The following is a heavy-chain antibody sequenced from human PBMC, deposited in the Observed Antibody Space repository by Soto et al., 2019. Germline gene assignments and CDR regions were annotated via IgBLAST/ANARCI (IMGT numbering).Heavy chain of an antibody. J-gene: IGHJ4*02. Sequence: GTLRLSCTASVFPFSDYGMSGSRQAPGKGLEWLGLVRSKASGGTSEYSASVKGRFTISRDDSKSIAYPQMETPKTDYTAAYYSTTIRNYIRGGTRGQGPRVTVSS. CDR1: VFPFSDYG. D-gene: IGHD1-7*01. CDR2: VRSKASGGTS. CDR3: TTIRNYIRGGT. V-gene: IGHV3-49*03.